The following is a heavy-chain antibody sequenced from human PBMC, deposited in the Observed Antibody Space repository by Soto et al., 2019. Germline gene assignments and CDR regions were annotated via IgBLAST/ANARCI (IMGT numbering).Heavy chain of an antibody. CDR3: AKGRGDVVVVAANSGYMDV. Sequence: GESLKISCAASGFTFSSYGMHWVRQAPGKGLEWVAVISYDGSNKYYADSVKGRFTISRDNSKNTLYLQMNSLRAEDTAVYYCAKGRGDVVVVAANSGYMDVWGKGTTVTVSS. CDR2: ISYDGSNK. D-gene: IGHD2-15*01. CDR1: GFTFSSYG. J-gene: IGHJ6*03. V-gene: IGHV3-30*18.